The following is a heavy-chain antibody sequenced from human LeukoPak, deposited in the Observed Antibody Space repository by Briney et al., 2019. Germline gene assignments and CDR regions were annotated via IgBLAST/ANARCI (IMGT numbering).Heavy chain of an antibody. Sequence: SETLSLTCTVSGGSIRSSSFCWSWIRQPPGKGLEWIGSIYYSANTNYNPSLKSRVTISVDTSKYQFSLNLSSVTAADTAVYYCARRPYNWNSREDLDYWGQGTLVTVSS. CDR2: IYYSANT. D-gene: IGHD1-7*01. J-gene: IGHJ4*02. V-gene: IGHV4-39*01. CDR1: GGSIRSSSFC. CDR3: ARRPYNWNSREDLDY.